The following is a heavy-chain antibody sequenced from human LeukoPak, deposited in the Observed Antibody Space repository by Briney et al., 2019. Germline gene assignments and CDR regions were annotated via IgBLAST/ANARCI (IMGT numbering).Heavy chain of an antibody. CDR2: IKQDGSEK. V-gene: IGHV3-7*01. J-gene: IGHJ4*02. CDR1: GFTFGDYA. CDR3: ARYASGRIFDY. Sequence: GGSLRLSCTASGFTFGDYAMSWFRQAPGKGLEWVANIKQDGSEKYYVDSVKGRFTISRHNSKNTLSLQMNSLRREDTAVYYCARYASGRIFDYWGQGILVTVSS. D-gene: IGHD3-10*01.